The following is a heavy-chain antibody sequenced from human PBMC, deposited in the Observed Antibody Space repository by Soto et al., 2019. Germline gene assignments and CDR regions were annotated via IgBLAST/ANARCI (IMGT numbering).Heavy chain of an antibody. Sequence: QVQLVQSGAEVKKPGSSVKVSCKASGGTFSSYAISWVRQAPGQGLEWMGGIIPIFGTANYAQKFQGRVTITADKSTSTAYMELSGLRSEDTAVYYCARDHLDFWSGYYVGGWFDPWGQGTLVTVSS. CDR1: GGTFSSYA. CDR3: ARDHLDFWSGYYVGGWFDP. V-gene: IGHV1-69*06. CDR2: IIPIFGTA. D-gene: IGHD3-3*01. J-gene: IGHJ5*02.